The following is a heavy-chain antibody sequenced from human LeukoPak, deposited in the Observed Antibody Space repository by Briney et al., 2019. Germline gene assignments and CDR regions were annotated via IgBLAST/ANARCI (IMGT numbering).Heavy chain of an antibody. CDR3: AHVDTAMAYYYGMDV. J-gene: IGHJ6*02. D-gene: IGHD5-18*01. V-gene: IGHV1-69*05. CDR2: IMPLFVTA. CDR1: GGTFSSYA. Sequence: SVKVSCKTSGGTFSSYAISWVRQAPGQGLEWMGGIMPLFVTANYAQEFQGRVTMTRNTSISTAYMELSSLRSEDTAVYYCAHVDTAMAYYYGMDVWGQGTTVTVSS.